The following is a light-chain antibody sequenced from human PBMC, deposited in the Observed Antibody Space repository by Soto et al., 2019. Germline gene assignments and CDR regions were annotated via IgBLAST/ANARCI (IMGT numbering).Light chain of an antibody. CDR3: QQTYSTLSIT. CDR1: ESISRH. Sequence: DIQMTQSPSSLSASVGDRVTITCRASESISRHLNWYQQKPGKAPKILIYAASSLQNGVPSRFRGSGSGTDFTLTITNLQPEDFATYYWQQTYSTLSITFGQGTRLDIK. CDR2: AAS. J-gene: IGKJ5*01. V-gene: IGKV1-39*01.